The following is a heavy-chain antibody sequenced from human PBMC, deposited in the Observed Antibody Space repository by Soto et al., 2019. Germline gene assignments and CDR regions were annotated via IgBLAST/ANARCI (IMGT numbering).Heavy chain of an antibody. Sequence: GGSLRLSCAASGFTFSSYSMNWVRQAPGKGLEWVSSISSSSSYIYYADSVKGRFTISRDNAKNSLYLQMNSLRAEDTAVYYCAREYCSGGSCYSGYHDAFDIWGQGTMVTVSS. CDR2: ISSSSSYI. D-gene: IGHD2-15*01. CDR3: AREYCSGGSCYSGYHDAFDI. J-gene: IGHJ3*02. V-gene: IGHV3-21*01. CDR1: GFTFSSYS.